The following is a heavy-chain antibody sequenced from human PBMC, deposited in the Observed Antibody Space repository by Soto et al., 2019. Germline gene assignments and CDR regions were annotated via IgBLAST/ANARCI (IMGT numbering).Heavy chain of an antibody. CDR2: INGRGNYI. D-gene: IGHD1-26*01. CDR1: GFTFSTYN. V-gene: IGHV3-21*06. J-gene: IGHJ3*02. Sequence: EVQLVESGGVLVKPGESLKLSCAVAGFTFSTYNMNWVRQAPGKGLEWVSSINGRGNYIYYADSVKGRFTISRDNAKNSLYLEMNSLSVEDTAVYYCVREEGIVGDTSAFDIWGQGTMVTVSS. CDR3: VREEGIVGDTSAFDI.